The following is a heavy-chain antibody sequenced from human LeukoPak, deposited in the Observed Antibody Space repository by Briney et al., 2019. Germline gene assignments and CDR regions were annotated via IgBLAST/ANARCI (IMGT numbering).Heavy chain of an antibody. V-gene: IGHV1-69*13. CDR2: IIPIFGTA. CDR1: GGTFSSYA. Sequence: SVKVSCKASGGTFSSYAISWVRQAPGQGLEWMGGIIPIFGTANYAQKFQGRVTITADESTSTAYIELSSLRSEDTAVYYCARERITIFGVVNRWYFDLWGRGTLVTVSS. D-gene: IGHD3-3*01. CDR3: ARERITIFGVVNRWYFDL. J-gene: IGHJ2*01.